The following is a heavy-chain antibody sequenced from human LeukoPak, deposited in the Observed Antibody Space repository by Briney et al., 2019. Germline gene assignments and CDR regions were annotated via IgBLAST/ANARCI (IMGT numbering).Heavy chain of an antibody. D-gene: IGHD6-13*01. V-gene: IGHV3-66*01. J-gene: IGHJ6*03. CDR1: GFTVSSNY. CDR3: ARAFTIAAADDYYMDV. CDR2: IYSGGST. Sequence: GGSLRLSCAASGFTVSSNYMSWVRQAPGKGLEWVSVIYSGGSTYYADSVKGRFTISRDNSKNTLYLQMNSLRAEDTAVYYCARAFTIAAADDYYMDVWGKGTTVTISS.